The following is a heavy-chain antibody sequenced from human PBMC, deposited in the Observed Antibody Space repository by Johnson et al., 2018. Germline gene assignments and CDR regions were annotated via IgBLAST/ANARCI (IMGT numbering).Heavy chain of an antibody. Sequence: EVQLVETGGALVQPGRSLRLSCAASGFKFYDHAMHWVRQFPAKGREWVSGISWDSGSIGYADSVRGRFTISRDNAKNSLYLQMNSLRDDDTGIYYCARDLRWELPTYFDYWGQGTLVTVSS. D-gene: IGHD2-15*01. CDR3: ARDLRWELPTYFDY. V-gene: IGHV3-9*01. CDR2: ISWDSGSI. J-gene: IGHJ4*02. CDR1: GFKFYDHA.